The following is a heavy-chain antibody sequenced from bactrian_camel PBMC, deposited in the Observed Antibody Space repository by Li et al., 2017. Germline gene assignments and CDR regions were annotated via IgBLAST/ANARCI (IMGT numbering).Heavy chain of an antibody. J-gene: IGHJ4*01. CDR3: AAKSRSCGLAADFKY. CDR1: GFTFNEDN. Sequence: HVQLVESGGGSVQAGGSLRLSCSYSGFTFNEDNMLWYRQTTPGNECELVSKLSADGNIVYADSVKGRFTISLDNAKNTVYLQMNSLKPEDTALYYCAAKSRSCGLAADFKYWGRGTQVTVS. D-gene: IGHD5*01. V-gene: IGHV3S56*01. CDR2: LSADGNI.